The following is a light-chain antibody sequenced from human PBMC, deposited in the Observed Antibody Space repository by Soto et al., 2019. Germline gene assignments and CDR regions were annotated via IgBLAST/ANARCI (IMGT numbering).Light chain of an antibody. J-gene: IGKJ1*01. CDR1: QSLNRD. CDR2: GAS. Sequence: EIVMTHSPATLSMSPGEIATLSCWASQSLNRDLAWYQQKPGQSPRLLIFGASIRATGIPARFSGSGSGTEFTLTIGSLQSEDCALYYCQQYNNWPGTFGQGTKVDIK. CDR3: QQYNNWPGT. V-gene: IGKV3-15*01.